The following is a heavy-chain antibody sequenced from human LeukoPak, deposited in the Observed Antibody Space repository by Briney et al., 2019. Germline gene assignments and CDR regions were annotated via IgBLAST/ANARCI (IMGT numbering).Heavy chain of an antibody. CDR3: ARDGAPGGSAYFDY. J-gene: IGHJ4*02. Sequence: SETLSLTCTVSGGSSSGYYWSWIRQPPGKGLEWIGYISYSGDTNYTPSLKSRVAMSVDTSKKQFSLKLNSVTSADTAVYFCARDGAPGGSAYFDYWGQGTLVTVSS. D-gene: IGHD3-16*01. CDR2: ISYSGDT. V-gene: IGHV4-59*01. CDR1: GGSSSGYY.